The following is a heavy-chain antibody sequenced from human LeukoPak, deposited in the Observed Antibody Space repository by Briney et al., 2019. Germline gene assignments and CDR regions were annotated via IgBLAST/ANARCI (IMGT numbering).Heavy chain of an antibody. CDR1: GFTFSSYA. CDR2: ISYDGSNK. J-gene: IGHJ4*02. V-gene: IGHV3-30-3*01. Sequence: GGSLRLSCAASGFTFSSYAMHWVRQAPGKGLEWVAVISYDGSNKYYADSVKGRFTISRDNSKNTLYLQMNSLRAEDTAVYYCARDPTGGYYFDYWGQGTLVTVSS. CDR3: ARDPTGGYYFDY. D-gene: IGHD3-16*01.